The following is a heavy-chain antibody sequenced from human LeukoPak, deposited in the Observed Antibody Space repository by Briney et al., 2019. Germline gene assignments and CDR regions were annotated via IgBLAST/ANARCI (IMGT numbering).Heavy chain of an antibody. Sequence: AGGSLRLSCTASGFSFSSYWMSWVRQAPGKGLEWVANVKQDGSETYYVDSLKSRFTISRDNAKNSLYLQMGSLRAEDTAIYYCARDKFPATNIPLIDFWGPGTLVTVSS. CDR1: GFSFSSYW. D-gene: IGHD2-2*02. CDR3: ARDKFPATNIPLIDF. V-gene: IGHV3-7*03. CDR2: VKQDGSET. J-gene: IGHJ4*02.